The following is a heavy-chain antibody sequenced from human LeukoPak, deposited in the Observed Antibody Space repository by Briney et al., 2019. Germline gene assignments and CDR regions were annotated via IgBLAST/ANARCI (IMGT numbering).Heavy chain of an antibody. CDR1: GGSISSGGYY. Sequence: SETLSLTCTVSGGSISSGGYYWSWIRQHPGKGLEWIGYIYYSGSTYYNPSLKSRVTISVDTSKNQFSLKLSSVTAADTAVYYCARDQDFGAAHYWGQGTLVTVSS. CDR3: ARDQDFGAAHY. V-gene: IGHV4-31*03. CDR2: IYYSGST. J-gene: IGHJ4*02. D-gene: IGHD3-3*01.